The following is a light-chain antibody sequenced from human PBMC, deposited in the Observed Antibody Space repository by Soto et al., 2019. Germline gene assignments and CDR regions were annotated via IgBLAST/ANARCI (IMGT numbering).Light chain of an antibody. CDR3: GAWDDSLSGPA. Sequence: QSVLTRPPSASGTPGQRFTISCSGSSSNIGSNYVYWYQQLPGTAPKLLIYSNNQRPSGVPDRFSGSKSGTSASLAISGLRSEDEADYYCGAWDDSLSGPAFGGGTKLTVL. CDR2: SNN. V-gene: IGLV1-47*02. CDR1: SSNIGSNY. J-gene: IGLJ2*01.